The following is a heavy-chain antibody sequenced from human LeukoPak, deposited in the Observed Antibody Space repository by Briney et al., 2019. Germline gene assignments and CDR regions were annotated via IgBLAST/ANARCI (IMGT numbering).Heavy chain of an antibody. CDR1: GYTFTGYY. V-gene: IGHV1-2*02. D-gene: IGHD2-2*01. CDR2: INPNSGGT. J-gene: IGHJ5*02. CDR3: ARVLVVPAAIGGWFDP. Sequence: ASVKVSCKASGYTFTGYYMHWVRQAPGQGLEWMGWINPNSGGTNYAQKFQGRVTMTRDTSISTAYMELSRLRSDDTAVYYCARVLVVPAAIGGWFDPWGQGTPVTVSS.